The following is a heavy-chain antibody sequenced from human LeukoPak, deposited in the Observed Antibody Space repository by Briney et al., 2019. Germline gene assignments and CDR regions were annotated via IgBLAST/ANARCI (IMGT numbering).Heavy chain of an antibody. Sequence: GGSLRLSCAASGFTFSSYSMNWVRPAPGKGLEWVSFIDTSSTTMYYTDSVKGRFTISRDNAKNSLYLQMNSLKVEDTAIYYCARDNWVDCWGQGTLVTVSS. J-gene: IGHJ5*01. CDR1: GFTFSSYS. CDR2: IDTSSTTM. V-gene: IGHV3-48*04. CDR3: ARDNWVDC.